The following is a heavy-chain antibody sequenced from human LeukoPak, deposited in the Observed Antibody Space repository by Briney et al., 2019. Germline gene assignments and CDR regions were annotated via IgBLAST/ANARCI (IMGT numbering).Heavy chain of an antibody. CDR1: GFTFSSYA. CDR3: AKDYDFWSGGWFDP. CDR2: ISGSGGST. D-gene: IGHD3-3*01. Sequence: GGSLRLSCAASGFTFSSYAMSWVRQAPGKGLEWVSAISGSGGSTYYADSVKGRFTNSRDNSKNTLYLQMNSLRAEDTAVYYCAKDYDFWSGGWFDPWGQGTLVTVSS. V-gene: IGHV3-23*01. J-gene: IGHJ5*02.